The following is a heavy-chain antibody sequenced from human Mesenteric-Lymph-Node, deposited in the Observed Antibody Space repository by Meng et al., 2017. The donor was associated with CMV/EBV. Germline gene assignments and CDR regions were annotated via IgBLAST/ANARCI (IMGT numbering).Heavy chain of an antibody. CDR3: ASDRGSGSYYP. Sequence: SCKASGYTFTTYDINWVRQATGQGLEWMGWMNPASGNTDYAQKFQGRVTMTRNTSISTAYMELSSLTSEDTAVYYCASDRGSGSYYPWGQGTLVTVSS. D-gene: IGHD3-10*01. CDR1: GYTFTTYD. CDR2: MNPASGNT. V-gene: IGHV1-8*01. J-gene: IGHJ5*02.